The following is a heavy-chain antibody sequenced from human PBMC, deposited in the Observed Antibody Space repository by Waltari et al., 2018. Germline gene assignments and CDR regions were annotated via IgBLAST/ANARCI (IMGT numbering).Heavy chain of an antibody. CDR3: ARKPVYYDSSDEKGFDY. Sequence: EVQLVESGGGLVQPGRSLRLSCAASGFTFDDYAMHWVRQVSGKGLEWVSGMSWNSGNIAYADSVKGRFTISRDNAKNSLFLQMSSLRAEDTALYYCARKPVYYDSSDEKGFDYWGQGTLVTVSS. D-gene: IGHD3-22*01. V-gene: IGHV3-9*01. CDR2: MSWNSGNI. J-gene: IGHJ4*02. CDR1: GFTFDDYA.